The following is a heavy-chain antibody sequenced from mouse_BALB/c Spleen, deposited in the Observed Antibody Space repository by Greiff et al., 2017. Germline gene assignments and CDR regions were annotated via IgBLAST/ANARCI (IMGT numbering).Heavy chain of an antibody. Sequence: EVKLVESGGGLVKPGGSLKLSCAASGFTFSSYAMSWVRQSPEKRLEWVAEISSGGSYTYYPDTVTGRFTISRDNAKNTLYLEMSSLRSEDTAMYYCARDRNYYGSSYEAMDYWGQGTSVTVSS. V-gene: IGHV5-9-4*01. CDR1: GFTFSSYA. D-gene: IGHD1-1*01. CDR3: ARDRNYYGSSYEAMDY. J-gene: IGHJ4*01. CDR2: ISSGGSYT.